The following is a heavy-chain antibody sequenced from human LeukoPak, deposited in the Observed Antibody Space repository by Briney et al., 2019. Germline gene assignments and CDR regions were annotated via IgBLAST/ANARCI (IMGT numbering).Heavy chain of an antibody. V-gene: IGHV3-48*04. Sequence: GGSLRLSCAASGFTFSSYSMNWVRQAPGKGLEWVSYISSSSSTIYYADSVKGRFTISRDNAKNSLYLQMNSLRAEDTAVYYCARVSRIQLTDYWGQGTLVTVSS. CDR3: ARVSRIQLTDY. J-gene: IGHJ4*02. CDR2: ISSSSSTI. D-gene: IGHD5-18*01. CDR1: GFTFSSYS.